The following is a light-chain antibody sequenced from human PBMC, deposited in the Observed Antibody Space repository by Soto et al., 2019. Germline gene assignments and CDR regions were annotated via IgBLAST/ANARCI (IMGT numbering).Light chain of an antibody. CDR1: QSVSSSY. J-gene: IGKJ1*01. CDR3: QHYGSSPRT. V-gene: IGKV3-20*01. Sequence: EIVLTQSPGTLSLSPGARATLSCRASQSVSSSYLAWYQQKPGQAPRLLIYGASSRATGIPDRFSGSGSGTDFTLIISRLEPEDVAVYYCQHYGSSPRTFGQGTKVDIK. CDR2: GAS.